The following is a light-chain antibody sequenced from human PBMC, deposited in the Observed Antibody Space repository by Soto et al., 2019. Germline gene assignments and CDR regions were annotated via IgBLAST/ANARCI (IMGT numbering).Light chain of an antibody. CDR3: CSYADSYTSRV. Sequence: QSVLTQPRSVSESPGQSVTISCTGTSSDVGGFNYVSWYQQHPGKVPKLMIYDVTKRPSGVPDRFSGSKSGNTASLTISGLQADDEADYYCCSYADSYTSRVFGGGTKLTVL. CDR2: DVT. V-gene: IGLV2-11*01. CDR1: SSDVGGFNY. J-gene: IGLJ3*02.